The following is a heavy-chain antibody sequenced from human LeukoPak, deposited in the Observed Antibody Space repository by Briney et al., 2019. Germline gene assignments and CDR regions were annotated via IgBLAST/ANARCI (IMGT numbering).Heavy chain of an antibody. Sequence: GGSLRLSCAASGFTFSDYYMTWIRQAPGKGLEWVSYISSSGNTIYYADSVKGRFTISRDNAKNSLYLQMNSLRAEDTAVYYCARDLAGQQLVYYYYYMDVWGKGTTVTVSS. CDR3: ARDLAGQQLVYYYYYMDV. CDR1: GFTFSDYY. V-gene: IGHV3-11*04. D-gene: IGHD6-13*01. CDR2: ISSSGNTI. J-gene: IGHJ6*03.